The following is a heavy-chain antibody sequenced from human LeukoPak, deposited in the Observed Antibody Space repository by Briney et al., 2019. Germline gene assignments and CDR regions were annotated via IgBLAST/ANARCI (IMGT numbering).Heavy chain of an antibody. V-gene: IGHV3-15*05. CDR3: ARDQWELGDAFDI. Sequence: PGGSLRLSCAASGFTFSNAWMSWVRQAPGKGLEWVGRIKTKTGGGTTEYAAPVKGRFTISRDDSKNTVYLQMNSLRAEDTAVYYCARDQWELGDAFDIWGQGTMVTVSS. CDR1: GFTFSNAW. J-gene: IGHJ3*02. D-gene: IGHD1-26*01. CDR2: IKTKTGGGTT.